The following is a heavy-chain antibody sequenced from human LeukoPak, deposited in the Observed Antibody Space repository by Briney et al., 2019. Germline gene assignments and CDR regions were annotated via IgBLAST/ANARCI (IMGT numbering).Heavy chain of an antibody. D-gene: IGHD1-14*01. Sequence: SETLSLTCTVSGGSINSYYWSWIRQPPGKGLEWIGNINYSGSTNYNPSLKRRVTISVDTSKNHFSLKLNSVSAADTAVYYCARGGIRDWFDPWGQGTLVTVSS. CDR3: ARGGIRDWFDP. CDR2: INYSGST. V-gene: IGHV4-59*01. CDR1: GGSINSYY. J-gene: IGHJ5*02.